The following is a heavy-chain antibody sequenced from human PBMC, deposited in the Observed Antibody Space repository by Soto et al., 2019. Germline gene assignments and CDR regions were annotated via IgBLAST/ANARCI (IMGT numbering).Heavy chain of an antibody. J-gene: IGHJ4*02. V-gene: IGHV4-34*01. CDR2: INHSGST. CDR3: ARGAARYSSGWYYFDY. D-gene: IGHD6-19*01. Sequence: SETLSLTCAVYGGSFSGYYWSWIRQPPGKGLEWIGEINHSGSTNYNPSLKSRVTISVDTSKNQFSLKLSSVTAADTAVYYCARGAARYSSGWYYFDYWGQGTLVTVSS. CDR1: GGSFSGYY.